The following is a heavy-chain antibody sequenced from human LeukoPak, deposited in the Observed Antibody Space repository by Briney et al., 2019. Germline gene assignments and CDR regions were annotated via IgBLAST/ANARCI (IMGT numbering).Heavy chain of an antibody. CDR2: IYYSGST. V-gene: IGHV4-39*07. CDR1: GGSISSSSYY. J-gene: IGHJ5*02. CDR3: ARDLVLQSGNWFDP. Sequence: PSETLSLTCTVSGGSISSSSYYWGWIRQPPGKGLEWIGSIYYSGSTYYNPSLKSRVTISVDTSKNQFSLKLSSVTAADTAVYYCARDLVLQSGNWFDPWGQGTLVTVSS.